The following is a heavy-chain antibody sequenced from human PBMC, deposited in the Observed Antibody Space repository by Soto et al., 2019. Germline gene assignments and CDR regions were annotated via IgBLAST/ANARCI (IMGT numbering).Heavy chain of an antibody. CDR1: GYTFTGYY. Sequence: ASVKVSCKASGYTFTGYYMHWVRQAPGQGLEWMGWINPNSGDTKYAQKFQDRVTMTRDTSISSAYMELSSLRSDDTAVYYCAKSGQAFDVWRQGTTVTVSS. D-gene: IGHD5-12*01. J-gene: IGHJ6*02. CDR2: INPNSGDT. CDR3: AKSGQAFDV. V-gene: IGHV1-2*02.